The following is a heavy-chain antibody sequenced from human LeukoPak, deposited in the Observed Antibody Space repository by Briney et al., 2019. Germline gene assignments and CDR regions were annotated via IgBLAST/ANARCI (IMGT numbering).Heavy chain of an antibody. D-gene: IGHD3-16*01. J-gene: IGHJ1*01. V-gene: IGHV3-7*04. CDR2: INQDGSEQ. Sequence: PGGSLRLSSAASGFTFSDYWMTWVRQAPGQGLAWVAHINQDGSEQHFVGSVQGRFTISRDNAKNSLYLQMDSLRAEDTAVYYCAGGALDYWGQGTPVTVSS. CDR1: GFTFSDYW. CDR3: AGGALDY.